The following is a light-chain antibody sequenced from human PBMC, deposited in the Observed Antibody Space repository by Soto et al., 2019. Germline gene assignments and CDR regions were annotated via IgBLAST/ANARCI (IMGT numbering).Light chain of an antibody. CDR1: QSIGSY. J-gene: IGKJ5*01. V-gene: IGKV3-11*01. Sequence: VVKQSPATLSLSPCDRAALPFRASQSIGSYLAWYQQKPGQAPWLLIYGASTRATGVPARFSGSGSGTDFTLTISSLEPEDFAVYYCQQRSNWPITFGQGTRLEI. CDR2: GAS. CDR3: QQRSNWPIT.